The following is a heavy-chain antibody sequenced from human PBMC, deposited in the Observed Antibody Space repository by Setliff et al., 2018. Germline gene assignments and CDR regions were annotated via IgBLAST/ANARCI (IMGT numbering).Heavy chain of an antibody. V-gene: IGHV3-15*01. CDR1: GFSFSSAW. D-gene: IGHD2-2*01. Sequence: GGSLRLSCAASGFSFSSAWMNWVRQAPGKGLEWVGRIKNKVDGGTIDYAAPVKGRFTISRDDSKNTLYLQMNSLKTDDTAVYYCVRGSGPRVVVAMPFDYWGQGTPVTVSS. J-gene: IGHJ4*02. CDR2: IKNKVDGGTI. CDR3: VRGSGPRVVVAMPFDY.